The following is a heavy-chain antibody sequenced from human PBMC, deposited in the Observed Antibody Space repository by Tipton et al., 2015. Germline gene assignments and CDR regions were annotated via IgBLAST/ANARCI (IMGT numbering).Heavy chain of an antibody. CDR3: ARPLGGYYDSSGYWGGYFDL. D-gene: IGHD3-22*01. J-gene: IGHJ2*01. Sequence: QLVQSGAEVKKPGASVKVSCKASGYSFTSYYTYWSRQMPAKGLEWMGIIYPGDSDTRYNPSFQGQVTISADKSTSTAYLQWSSLKASDTAMYYCARPLGGYYDSSGYWGGYFDLWGRGPLVTVSS. CDR1: GYSFTSYY. V-gene: IGHV5-51*01. CDR2: IYPGDSDT.